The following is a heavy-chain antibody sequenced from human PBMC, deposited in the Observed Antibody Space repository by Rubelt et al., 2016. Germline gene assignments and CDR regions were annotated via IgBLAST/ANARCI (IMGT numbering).Heavy chain of an antibody. Sequence: QLQLQESGPGLVKPSETLSLTCTVSGGSISSSSYYWGWIRQPPGKGLEWIGSFYYSGSTYHNPSLNGRVTRSVDPSKNQFSLRRSLVTAADTAVYYCARDGHTVTIDYWGQGTLATVSS. CDR2: FYYSGST. D-gene: IGHD4-17*01. J-gene: IGHJ4*02. CDR1: GGSISSSSYY. CDR3: ARDGHTVTIDY. V-gene: IGHV4-39*07.